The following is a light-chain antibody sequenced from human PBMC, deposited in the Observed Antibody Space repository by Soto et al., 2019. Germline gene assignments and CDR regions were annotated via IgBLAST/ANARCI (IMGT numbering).Light chain of an antibody. CDR2: GAS. J-gene: IGKJ4*01. CDR1: QSVSSTY. V-gene: IGKV3-20*01. CDR3: QQYDSSPPT. Sequence: EIVLTQSPGTLSLSPGERATLSCRASQSVSSTYLAWYQQKPGQAPGLLLYGASNRASGIPDRFAGSGSGTDFTLTISRLEPEDFAVYYCQQYDSSPPTFGGGTKVEIK.